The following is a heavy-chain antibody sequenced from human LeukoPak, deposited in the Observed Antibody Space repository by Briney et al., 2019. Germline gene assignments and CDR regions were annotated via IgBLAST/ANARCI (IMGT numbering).Heavy chain of an antibody. D-gene: IGHD6-19*01. V-gene: IGHV3-33*01. CDR1: GFTFSSYG. Sequence: GGSLRLSCAASGFTFSSYGMHWGRQAPGKGLEWVSIIWYDGSNKYYADSVKGRFTISKDNSKNTLYLQMNSLRAEDTAVYYCARDPGHSGWYGDYWGQGTLVTVSS. J-gene: IGHJ4*02. CDR3: ARDPGHSGWYGDY. CDR2: IWYDGSNK.